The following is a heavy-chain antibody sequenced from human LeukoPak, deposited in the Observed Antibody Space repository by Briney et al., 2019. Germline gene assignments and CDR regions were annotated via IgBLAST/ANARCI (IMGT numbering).Heavy chain of an antibody. CDR2: IYWNDDK. CDR3: ARLYCSSTSCYRPYNWFDP. V-gene: IGHV2-5*01. CDR1: GFSLSTSGVG. D-gene: IGHD2-2*01. Sequence: SGPTLVNPTQTLTLTCTFSGFSLSTSGVGEGWIRQPPGKALEWLALIYWNDDKRYSPSLKSRLTITKDTSKNQVVLTMTNMDPVDTATYYCARLYCSSTSCYRPYNWFDPWGQGTLVTVSS. J-gene: IGHJ5*02.